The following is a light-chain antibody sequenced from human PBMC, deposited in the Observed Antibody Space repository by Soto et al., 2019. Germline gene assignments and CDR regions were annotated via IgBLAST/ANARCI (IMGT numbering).Light chain of an antibody. CDR1: QSVSSSY. J-gene: IGKJ1*01. CDR3: QQYGTSTGT. Sequence: LRQSPGTLFFSRGAIVTLSGRACQSVSSSYLAWYQQKPGQAPRLLVYGSYHRAPGIPDRFSGSGSGTDFALTISRLEPEEFAVYYCQQYGTSTGTFGQGCKADLK. V-gene: IGKV3-20*01. CDR2: GSY.